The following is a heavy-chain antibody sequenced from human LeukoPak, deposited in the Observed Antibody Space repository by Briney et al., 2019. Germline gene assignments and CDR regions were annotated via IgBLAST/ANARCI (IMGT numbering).Heavy chain of an antibody. D-gene: IGHD5-18*01. J-gene: IGHJ3*02. Sequence: SETLSLTCTVSGGSISSYYWSWIRQPPGKGLEWIGYMSYSGSTNHNPSLKSRVTISEDTSKNQLSLKLTSVTAADTAVYYCARARTAMAGVYTFDIWGQGTMVTVSS. CDR2: MSYSGST. CDR3: ARARTAMAGVYTFDI. CDR1: GGSISSYY. V-gene: IGHV4-59*01.